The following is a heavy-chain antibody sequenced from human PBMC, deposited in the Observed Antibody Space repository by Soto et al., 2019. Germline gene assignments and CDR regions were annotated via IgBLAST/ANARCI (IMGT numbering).Heavy chain of an antibody. CDR3: ARDRIYSSRWYAS. Sequence: PGGSLRLSCAASGFTFSSYAMHWVRQAPGKELERLAVISYDGSNKYYADSVKGRFTISRGNSKNTLYLQMNSLRAEDTAVYYCARDRIYSSRWYASWGQGTLVTVSS. D-gene: IGHD6-13*01. CDR2: ISYDGSNK. V-gene: IGHV3-30-3*01. J-gene: IGHJ5*01. CDR1: GFTFSSYA.